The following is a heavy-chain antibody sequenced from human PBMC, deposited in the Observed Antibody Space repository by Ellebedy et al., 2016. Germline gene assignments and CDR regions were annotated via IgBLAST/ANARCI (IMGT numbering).Heavy chain of an antibody. V-gene: IGHV4-61*02. D-gene: IGHD3-3*01. CDR1: GDSISSGTYY. J-gene: IGHJ4*02. CDR2: MSTSGNT. Sequence: SETLSLXXVVSGDSISSGTYYWSWVRQPAGKGLEWIGRMSTSGNTIYNPSLKGRVTMSVDTSKNHFSLELSSVTTADTAVYYCATLTIPGGSDSWGQGTLVTVSS. CDR3: ATLTIPGGSDS.